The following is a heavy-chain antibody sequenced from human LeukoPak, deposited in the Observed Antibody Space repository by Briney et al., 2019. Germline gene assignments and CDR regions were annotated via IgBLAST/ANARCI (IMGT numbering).Heavy chain of an antibody. Sequence: PGESLKISCKGSGYSFTSYWIGWVRQMPGKGLEWMGIIYPGDSDTRYSPSFQGQVTISADKSISTAYLQWSSLKASDTAMYYCARLPVSDDILTGQTSYYFDYWGQGTLVTVSS. CDR2: IYPGDSDT. D-gene: IGHD3-9*01. CDR1: GYSFTSYW. CDR3: ARLPVSDDILTGQTSYYFDY. V-gene: IGHV5-51*01. J-gene: IGHJ4*02.